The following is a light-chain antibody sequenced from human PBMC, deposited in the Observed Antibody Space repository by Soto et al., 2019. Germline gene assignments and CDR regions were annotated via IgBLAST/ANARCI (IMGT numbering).Light chain of an antibody. CDR1: QNVDSNY. V-gene: IGKV3-11*01. J-gene: IGKJ4*01. Sequence: EIVMTQSPATLSVSPVERSTLSCRASQNVDSNYLAWYQQKPGQAPRLLIYGASTRATGIPARFSGSGSGTDFSLTISSLEPEDFAVYYCQKRSSWPLTFGGGTKVDIK. CDR3: QKRSSWPLT. CDR2: GAS.